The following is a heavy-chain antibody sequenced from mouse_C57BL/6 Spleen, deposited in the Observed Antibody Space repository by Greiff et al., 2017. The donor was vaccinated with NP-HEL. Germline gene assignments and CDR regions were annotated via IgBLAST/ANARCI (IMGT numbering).Heavy chain of an antibody. Sequence: EVQLVESGGGLVKPGGSLKLSCAASGFTFSSYTMSWVRQTPEKRLEWVATISGGGGNTYYPDSVKGRFTISRDNAKNTLYLQMSSLRSEDTALYYCARQGTTVVATSRFAYWGQGTLVTVSA. D-gene: IGHD1-1*01. J-gene: IGHJ3*01. V-gene: IGHV5-9*01. CDR2: ISGGGGNT. CDR3: ARQGTTVVATSRFAY. CDR1: GFTFSSYT.